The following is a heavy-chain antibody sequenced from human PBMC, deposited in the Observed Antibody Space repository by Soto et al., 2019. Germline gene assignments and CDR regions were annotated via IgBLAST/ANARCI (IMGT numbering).Heavy chain of an antibody. CDR3: TTYSGSYYGAHYYYYGMDV. J-gene: IGHJ6*04. V-gene: IGHV3-73*01. CDR1: GFTFSGSA. D-gene: IGHD1-26*01. Sequence: PGGSLRLSCAASGFTFSGSAMHWVRQASGKGLEWVGRIRSKANSYATAYAASVKGRFTISRDDSKNTAYLQMNSLKTEDTAVYYCTTYSGSYYGAHYYYYGMDVCGKGPTVTVAS. CDR2: IRSKANSYAT.